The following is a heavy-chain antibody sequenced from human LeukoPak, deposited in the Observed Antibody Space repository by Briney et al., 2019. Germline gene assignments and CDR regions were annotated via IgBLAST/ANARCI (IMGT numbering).Heavy chain of an antibody. CDR1: GYTFTSYD. Sequence: GASVKVSCKASGYTFTSYDINWVRQATGQGLEWMGWMNPNSGNTGYAQKFQGRVTMTRNTSISTAYMEVSSLRSEDTAVYYCARDRGRYYDSRGFYWGYYFDSWGQGILVTVST. D-gene: IGHD3-22*01. J-gene: IGHJ4*02. V-gene: IGHV1-8*01. CDR3: ARDRGRYYDSRGFYWGYYFDS. CDR2: MNPNSGNT.